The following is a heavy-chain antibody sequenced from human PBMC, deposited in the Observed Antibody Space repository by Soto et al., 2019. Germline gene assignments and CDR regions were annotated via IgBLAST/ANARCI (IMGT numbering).Heavy chain of an antibody. V-gene: IGHV3-30*03. D-gene: IGHD5-12*01. CDR1: GFTFSSYG. CDR3: ASLKSGGYDPLYYFDY. CDR2: ISYDGSNK. J-gene: IGHJ4*02. Sequence: GGSLRLSCAASGFTFSSYGMHWVRQAPGKGLEWVAVISYDGSNKYYADSVKGRFTISRDNSKNTLYLQMNSLRAEDTAVYYCASLKSGGYDPLYYFDYWGQGTQVTVSS.